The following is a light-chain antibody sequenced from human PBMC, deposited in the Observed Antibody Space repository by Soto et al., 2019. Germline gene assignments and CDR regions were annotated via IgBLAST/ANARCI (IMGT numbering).Light chain of an antibody. CDR2: AAS. J-gene: IGKJ1*01. CDR1: QIVLSSSNNKNN. Sequence: DIVMNQSPDSLSVSLGERATINFNSSQIVLSSSNNKNNLAWYQQKPGKAPKLLIYAASTLQSGVPSRFSGSGSGTDFTLTISCLQSEDFATYYCQQYYSYPRTFGQGTKVDIK. CDR3: QQYYSYPRT. V-gene: IGKV4-1*01.